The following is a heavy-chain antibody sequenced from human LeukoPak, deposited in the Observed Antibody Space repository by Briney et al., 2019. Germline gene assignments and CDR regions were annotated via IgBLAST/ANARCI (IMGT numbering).Heavy chain of an antibody. Sequence: SETLSLTCAVYGGSFNGYYWSWIRQPPGKGLEWIGEINHSGSTNYNPSLKSRVTISVDRYKNQLSLKLNSVTAADTAVYSWARGEETVTSPSCCFDPWGQGTLVTVSS. CDR1: GGSFNGYY. J-gene: IGHJ5*02. V-gene: IGHV4-34*01. CDR2: INHSGST. CDR3: ARGEETVTSPSCCFDP. D-gene: IGHD4-17*01.